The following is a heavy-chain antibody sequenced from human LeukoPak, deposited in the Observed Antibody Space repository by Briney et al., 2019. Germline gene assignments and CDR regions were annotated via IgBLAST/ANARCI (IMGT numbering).Heavy chain of an antibody. J-gene: IGHJ4*02. CDR2: INSDGGST. CDR1: GFNLRNYW. Sequence: GGSLRLSCAASGFNLRNYWMHWVRQAPGQRPVWVSRINSDGGSTTYADSVKGRFTISRNNAKNTLDLDMNRLRAEDTAVYYCEREGGVTMVRGVLRYWGQGALVTVSS. D-gene: IGHD3-10*01. V-gene: IGHV3-74*03. CDR3: EREGGVTMVRGVLRY.